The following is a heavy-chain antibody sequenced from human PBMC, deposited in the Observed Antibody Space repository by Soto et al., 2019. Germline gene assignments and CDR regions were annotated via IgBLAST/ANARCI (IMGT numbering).Heavy chain of an antibody. V-gene: IGHV3-64D*06. J-gene: IGHJ3*01. Sequence: GSLRLSCSVSGFTFSNYAMHWVRQTPGKRLEYVSAISSNGGGTYYADSVNGRFTISRDNSKNTLYLQMSSLRTEDTAVYYCVKALSARYNSAKAFDAWGQGTMVTVSS. D-gene: IGHD2-2*02. CDR2: ISSNGGGT. CDR3: VKALSARYNSAKAFDA. CDR1: GFTFSNYA.